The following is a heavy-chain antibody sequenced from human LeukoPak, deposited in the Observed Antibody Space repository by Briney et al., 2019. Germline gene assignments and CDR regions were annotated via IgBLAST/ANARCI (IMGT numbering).Heavy chain of an antibody. Sequence: PGGSLRLSCAASGFTFSSYSMNWVRQAPGKGLEWVSSISSSSSYIYYADSVKGRFTISRDNAKNSLYLQMNSLRAEDTAVYYCAGGGGEYSYGFLDYWGQGTLVTVSS. J-gene: IGHJ4*02. D-gene: IGHD5-18*01. V-gene: IGHV3-21*01. CDR3: AGGGGEYSYGFLDY. CDR2: ISSSSSYI. CDR1: GFTFSSYS.